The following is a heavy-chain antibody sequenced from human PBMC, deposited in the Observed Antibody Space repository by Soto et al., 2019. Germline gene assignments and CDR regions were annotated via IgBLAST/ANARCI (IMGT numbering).Heavy chain of an antibody. CDR1: CGSMISYY. Sequence: PSETLSLTCTVSCGSMISYYWSCIRQPPGRGLEWIGFIYYAGSTKYNPSLNSRVTISVDTSKNQFSLTVTSVTAADTAVYYCARRYGSCFDYWGQGTLVTVSS. V-gene: IGHV4-59*08. J-gene: IGHJ4*02. D-gene: IGHD6-6*01. CDR2: IYYAGST. CDR3: ARRYGSCFDY.